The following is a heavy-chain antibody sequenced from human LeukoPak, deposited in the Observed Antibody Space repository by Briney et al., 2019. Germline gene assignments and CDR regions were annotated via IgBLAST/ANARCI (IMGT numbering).Heavy chain of an antibody. Sequence: GGSLRLSCAASGFTFSSYGMHWVRQAPGKGLEWVAVISSDGSNAYYADSVKGRFTVSRDNSKNTLFVQMNSLRAEDTAVYYCAKDLSGRKGPFDYWGQGTLVTVSS. CDR3: AKDLSGRKGPFDY. V-gene: IGHV3-30*18. CDR2: ISSDGSNA. J-gene: IGHJ4*02. D-gene: IGHD3-10*01. CDR1: GFTFSSYG.